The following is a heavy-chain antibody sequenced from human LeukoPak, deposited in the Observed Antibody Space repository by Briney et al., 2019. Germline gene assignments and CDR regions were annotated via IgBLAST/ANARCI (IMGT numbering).Heavy chain of an antibody. D-gene: IGHD1-26*01. J-gene: IGHJ4*02. Sequence: KSGPTLVNPTQTLTLTCTFSGFSLSTSGMCVSWIRQPPGKALEWLALIDWDDDKYYSTSLKTRLTISKDTSKNQVVLTMTNIDPVDTATYYCARSGSYGNMGGFDYWGQGTLVTVSS. CDR3: ARSGSYGNMGGFDY. CDR2: IDWDDDK. CDR1: GFSLSTSGMC. V-gene: IGHV2-70*01.